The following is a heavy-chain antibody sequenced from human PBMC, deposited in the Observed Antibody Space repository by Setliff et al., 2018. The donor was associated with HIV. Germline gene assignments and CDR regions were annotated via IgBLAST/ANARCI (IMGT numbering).Heavy chain of an antibody. V-gene: IGHV4-4*07. Sequence: SETLSLTCTVSGGSISSHYWRWIRQPAGKGLEWIGRIYTSGNTNYNPSLKSRVTMSVDTSKNQFPLKLSSVTAADTAVYYCARDSELGLNYHYGMDVWGQGATVTVSS. D-gene: IGHD1-26*01. CDR1: GGSISSHY. CDR2: IYTSGNT. J-gene: IGHJ6*02. CDR3: ARDSELGLNYHYGMDV.